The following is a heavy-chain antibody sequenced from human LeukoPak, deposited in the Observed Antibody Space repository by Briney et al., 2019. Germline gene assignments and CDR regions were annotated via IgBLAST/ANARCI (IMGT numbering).Heavy chain of an antibody. J-gene: IGHJ6*02. CDR1: GYTFTSYY. D-gene: IGHD4-17*01. CDR2: INPSGGST. CDR3: ARDLNDGDHTFGYYYYGMDV. V-gene: IGHV1-46*01. Sequence: EASVKVSCKASGYTFTSYYMHWVRQAPGQGLEWMGIINPSGGSTSYAQKFQGRVTMTRDTSTSTVYMELSSLRSEDTDVYYCARDLNDGDHTFGYYYYGMDVWGQGTTVTVSS.